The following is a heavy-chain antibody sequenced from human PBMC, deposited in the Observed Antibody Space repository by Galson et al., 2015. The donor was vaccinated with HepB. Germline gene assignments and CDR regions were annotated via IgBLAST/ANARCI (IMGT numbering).Heavy chain of an antibody. D-gene: IGHD6-13*01. CDR1: GGSISSYY. CDR2: INHSGST. Sequence: ETLSLTCTVSGGSISSYYWSWIRQPPGKGLEWIGEINHSGSTNYNPSLKSRVTISVDTSKNQFSLKLSSVTAADTAVYYCARARIAAAGMGFGMDVWGQGTTVTVSS. J-gene: IGHJ6*02. CDR3: ARARIAAAGMGFGMDV. V-gene: IGHV4-34*01.